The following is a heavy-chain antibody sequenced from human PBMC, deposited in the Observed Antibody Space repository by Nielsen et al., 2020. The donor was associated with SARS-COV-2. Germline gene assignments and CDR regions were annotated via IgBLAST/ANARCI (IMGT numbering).Heavy chain of an antibody. Sequence: GESLKISCAASGFSFSTYWMHWVRQVPGKGLVWVSRINSDAGSTHYADSVKGRFTISRDNAKNTLFLQMNNLRAEDTAVYYCVREGRGRYFMEVWGKGTTVTVSS. V-gene: IGHV3-74*01. CDR3: VREGRGRYFMEV. CDR2: INSDAGST. J-gene: IGHJ6*03. D-gene: IGHD3-10*01. CDR1: GFSFSTYW.